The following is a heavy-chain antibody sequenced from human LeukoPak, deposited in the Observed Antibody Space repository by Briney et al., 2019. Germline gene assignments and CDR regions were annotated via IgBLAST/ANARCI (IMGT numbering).Heavy chain of an antibody. CDR1: GFTFSIYG. CDR2: MWYDGSNK. V-gene: IGHV3-33*01. CDR3: ARDPGSSYDSDAFDI. J-gene: IGHJ3*02. Sequence: GGSLRLSCAASGFTFSIYGMHWVRQAPGKGLEWVAVMWYDGSNKYYADSVKGRFTVSRDNAKNSLYLQMNSLRAEDTAVYYCARDPGSSYDSDAFDIWGQGTMVTVSS. D-gene: IGHD5-12*01.